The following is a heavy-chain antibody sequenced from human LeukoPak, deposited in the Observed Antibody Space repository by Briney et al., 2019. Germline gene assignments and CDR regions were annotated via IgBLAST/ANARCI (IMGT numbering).Heavy chain of an antibody. CDR3: ARDYYDGSGYYPGPFDY. J-gene: IGHJ4*02. CDR2: ISYDGSNK. CDR1: GFTFSTYA. V-gene: IGHV3-30*04. Sequence: PGGSLRLSCAASGFTFSTYAMNWVRQAPGKGLEWVAVISYDGSNKYYGDSVKGRFTISRDNSKSTLYLQMNSLRAEDTAVYYCARDYYDGSGYYPGPFDYWGQGTLVTVSS. D-gene: IGHD3-22*01.